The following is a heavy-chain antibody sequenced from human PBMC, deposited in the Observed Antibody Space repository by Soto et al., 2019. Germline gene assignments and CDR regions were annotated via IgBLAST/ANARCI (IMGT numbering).Heavy chain of an antibody. CDR1: GFTFSDYY. J-gene: IGHJ4*02. V-gene: IGHV3-11*01. D-gene: IGHD5-12*01. CDR2: ISSSGSTI. Sequence: QVQLVESGGGLVKPGGSLRLSCAASGFTFSDYYMSWIRQAPGKGLEWVSYISSSGSTIYYADAVKGRFTISRDNAKNSLYPHMHSLRAEDPAPYYRARMAPPIDYWGQGTLVTVSS. CDR3: ARMAPPIDY.